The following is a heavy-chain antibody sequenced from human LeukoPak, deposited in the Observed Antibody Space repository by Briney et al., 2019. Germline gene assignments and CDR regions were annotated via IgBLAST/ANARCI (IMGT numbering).Heavy chain of an antibody. CDR3: ARARRITGTGQFDY. Sequence: SETLSLTCTVSGGSISRYYWSWIRQPPGKGLEWIGYIYYSGSTNYNPSLKSRVTISVDTSKNQFSLKLSSVTAADTAVYYCARARRITGTGQFDYWGQGTLVTVSS. V-gene: IGHV4-59*01. CDR1: GGSISRYY. CDR2: IYYSGST. D-gene: IGHD1-7*01. J-gene: IGHJ4*02.